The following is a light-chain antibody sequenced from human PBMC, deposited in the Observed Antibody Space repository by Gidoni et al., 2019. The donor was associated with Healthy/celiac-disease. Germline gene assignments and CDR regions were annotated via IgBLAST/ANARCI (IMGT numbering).Light chain of an antibody. V-gene: IGLV1-44*01. J-gene: IGLJ3*02. CDR3: AAWDDSLNGWV. CDR2: SNN. Sequence: QSVLTQPPSASGTPGQRVTISCSGSSSNIGSNTVNWYQQPPGTAPKLLIYSNNQRPSGVPDRFSGSKSGTSASLAISGLQSEDEADYYCAAWDDSLNGWVFGGGTKLTXL. CDR1: SSNIGSNT.